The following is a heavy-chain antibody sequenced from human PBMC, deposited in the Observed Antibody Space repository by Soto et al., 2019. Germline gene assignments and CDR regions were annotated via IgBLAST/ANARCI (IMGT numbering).Heavy chain of an antibody. D-gene: IGHD1-26*01. CDR3: ARYSGSYSNWFDP. CDR2: IYYSGST. V-gene: IGHV4-59*01. J-gene: IGHJ5*02. CDR1: GGSISSYY. Sequence: ETLSLTCTVSGGSISSYYWSWIRQPPGKGLEWIGYIYYSGSTNYNPSLKSRVTISVDTSKNQFSLKLSSVTAADTAVYYCARYSGSYSNWFDPWGQGTLVTVSS.